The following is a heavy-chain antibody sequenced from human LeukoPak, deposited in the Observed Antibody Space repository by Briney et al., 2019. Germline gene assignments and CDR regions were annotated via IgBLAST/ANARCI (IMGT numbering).Heavy chain of an antibody. CDR1: GYTFTSYG. CDR3: ARETVVRGVITIDRGDY. V-gene: IGHV1-18*01. Sequence: ASVKVSCKASGYTFTSYGISWVRQAPGQGLEWMGWISAYNGNTNYAQKLQGRVTMTTDTSTSTAHMELRSLRSDDTAVYYCARETVVRGVITIDRGDYWGQGTLVTVSS. CDR2: ISAYNGNT. J-gene: IGHJ4*02. D-gene: IGHD3-10*01.